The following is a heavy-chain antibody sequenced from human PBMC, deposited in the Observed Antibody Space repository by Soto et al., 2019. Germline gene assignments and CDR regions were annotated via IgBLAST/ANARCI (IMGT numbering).Heavy chain of an antibody. Sequence: QVQLVQSGAEMQQPGASVRVSCKASVGTFSKYAFSWVRQAPGQGLERLGGTIPMFGTPNYAQKSQGRVAISADESTATVYMELSRLRSEDTAVYFCVRPLRDRNYYYGMEVWGQGTTVTVSS. CDR3: VRPLRDRNYYYGMEV. CDR1: VGTFSKYA. CDR2: TIPMFGTP. J-gene: IGHJ6*02. D-gene: IGHD3-22*01. V-gene: IGHV1-69*01.